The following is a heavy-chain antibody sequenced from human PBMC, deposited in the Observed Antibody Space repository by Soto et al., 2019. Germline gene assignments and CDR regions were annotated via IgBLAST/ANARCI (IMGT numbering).Heavy chain of an antibody. CDR1: GFTVSSTY. CDR3: ARGGIGMVRTFDH. V-gene: IGHV3-53*01. CDR2: IFSSGES. D-gene: IGHD3-10*01. Sequence: VGSLRLSCAASGFTVSSTYMSWVRQAPGKGLEWVSIIFSSGESFYADSVKGRFTISRDSSDNTVYLQMNSLKAEDTAVYYCARGGIGMVRTFDHWGQGTLVTVSS. J-gene: IGHJ4*02.